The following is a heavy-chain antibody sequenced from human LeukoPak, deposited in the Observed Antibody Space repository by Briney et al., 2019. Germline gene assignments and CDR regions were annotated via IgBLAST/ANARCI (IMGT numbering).Heavy chain of an antibody. Sequence: GRSLRLSCAVSGFNFSNYAIHWIRQAPGKGLEWVSYITSGGSTMYYADSVKGRFTISRDNAKNSLFLQMNSLRAEDTAVYYCARVLKSHVYGDYLFDYWGQGTLVTVSS. CDR2: ITSGGSTM. CDR3: ARVLKSHVYGDYLFDY. D-gene: IGHD4-17*01. V-gene: IGHV3-11*01. J-gene: IGHJ4*02. CDR1: GFNFSNYA.